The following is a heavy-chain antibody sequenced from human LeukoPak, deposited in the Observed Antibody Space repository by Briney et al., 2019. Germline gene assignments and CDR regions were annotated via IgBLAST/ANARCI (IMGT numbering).Heavy chain of an antibody. V-gene: IGHV4-34*01. D-gene: IGHD6-19*01. CDR3: AGAVAGYKIFDY. J-gene: IGHJ4*02. CDR1: GGSFSGYY. Sequence: PSETLSLTCAVYGGSFSGYYWSWIRQPPGKGLEWIGEINHSGSTNYNPSLKSRVTISVDTSKNQFSLKLSSVTAADTAVYYCAGAVAGYKIFDYWGQGTLVTVSS. CDR2: INHSGST.